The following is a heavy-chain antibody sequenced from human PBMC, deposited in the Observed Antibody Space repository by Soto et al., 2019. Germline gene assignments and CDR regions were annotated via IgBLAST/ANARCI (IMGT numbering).Heavy chain of an antibody. Sequence: QVQLVQSGAEVKKPGASVKVSCKASGYSFTSYGISWVRQAPGQGLEWMGWISAYNGNRKYAQKFQGRVTMTTATSTSTAYMELRSLRSDVTAVYYWARDLGGFHDYWGHGTLVTVSS. V-gene: IGHV1-18*01. D-gene: IGHD5-12*01. J-gene: IGHJ4*01. CDR2: ISAYNGNR. CDR3: ARDLGGFHDY. CDR1: GYSFTSYG.